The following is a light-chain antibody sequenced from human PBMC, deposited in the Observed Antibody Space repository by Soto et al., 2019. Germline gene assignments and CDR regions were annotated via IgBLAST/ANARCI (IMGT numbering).Light chain of an antibody. CDR3: QQYGSSVIT. Sequence: EIVLTQSPGTLSLSPGVGATLSCRASQSVRSYLAWYQQKPGQAPRLLIYDASTRATGIPDRFSGSGSGTDFTLTISRLEPEDFAVYYCQQYGSSVITFGQGTRLEIK. CDR1: QSVRSY. V-gene: IGKV3-20*01. CDR2: DAS. J-gene: IGKJ5*01.